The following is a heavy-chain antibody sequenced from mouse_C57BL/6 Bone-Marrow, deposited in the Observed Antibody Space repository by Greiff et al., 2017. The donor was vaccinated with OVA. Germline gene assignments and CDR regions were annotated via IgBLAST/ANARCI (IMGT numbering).Heavy chain of an antibody. J-gene: IGHJ1*03. CDR1: GYTFTSYT. CDR2: INPSSGYT. V-gene: IGHV1-4*01. CDR3: ARRRYWYFDV. Sequence: QVQLKESGAELARPGASVKMSCKASGYTFTSYTMHWVKQRPGQGLEWIGYINPSSGYTKYNQKFKDKATLTADKSSSTAYMQLSSLTSEDSAVYYCARRRYWYFDVWGTGTTVTVSS.